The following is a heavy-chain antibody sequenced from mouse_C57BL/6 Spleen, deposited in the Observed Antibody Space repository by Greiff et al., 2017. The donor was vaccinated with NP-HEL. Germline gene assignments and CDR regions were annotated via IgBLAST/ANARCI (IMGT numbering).Heavy chain of an antibody. V-gene: IGHV1-7*01. CDR1: GYTFTSYW. J-gene: IGHJ2*01. Sequence: QVHVKQSGAELAKPGASVKLSCKASGYTFTSYWMHWVKQRPGQGLEWIGYINPSSGYTKYNQKFKDKATLTADKSSSTAYMQLSSLTYEDSAVYYCASLYGSSPPDYWGQGTTLTVSS. CDR3: ASLYGSSPPDY. D-gene: IGHD1-1*01. CDR2: INPSSGYT.